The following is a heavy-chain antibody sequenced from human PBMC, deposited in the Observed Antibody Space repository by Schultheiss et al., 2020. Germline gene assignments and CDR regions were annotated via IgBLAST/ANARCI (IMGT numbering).Heavy chain of an antibody. J-gene: IGHJ6*02. CDR3: ARDRDGMDV. CDR1: GFTFSSYD. V-gene: IGHV3-53*01. CDR2: IYSGGST. Sequence: GGSLRLSCAASGFTFSSYDMHWVRQATGKGLEWVSVIYSGGSTYYADSVKGRFTISRDNSKNTLYLQMNSLRAEDTAVYYCARDRDGMDVWGQGTTVTVSS.